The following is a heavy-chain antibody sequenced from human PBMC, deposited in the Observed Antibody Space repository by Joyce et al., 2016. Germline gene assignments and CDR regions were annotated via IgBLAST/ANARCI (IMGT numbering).Heavy chain of an antibody. Sequence: QEQLEESGGGVVQPGTSLRLSCTASGSIFSGYAMNWVRQAPCKGLEWVASISYDGPNKFYADSVRGRFTISRDNYKNTLFLQMNSLTIEDAGVYYCARRSGIPAGRRPGAFDMWGQGTVVTVSS. V-gene: IGHV3-30*04. D-gene: IGHD6-13*01. CDR2: ISYDGPNK. CDR3: ARRSGIPAGRRPGAFDM. J-gene: IGHJ3*02. CDR1: GSIFSGYA.